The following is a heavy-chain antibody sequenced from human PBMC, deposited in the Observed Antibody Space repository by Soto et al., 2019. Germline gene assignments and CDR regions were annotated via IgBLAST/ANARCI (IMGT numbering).Heavy chain of an antibody. CDR1: GFTFSTSW. V-gene: IGHV3-7*01. J-gene: IGHJ6*02. Sequence: GGSLRLSCAGSGFTFSTSWMHWVRQAPGRGLEWVAQVNQDGSQKHYVDSVKGRFTISRDNAKNLMYLQMSSLGDEDTALYYCVKSMDVWGQGTTVTVYS. CDR2: VNQDGSQK. CDR3: VKSMDV.